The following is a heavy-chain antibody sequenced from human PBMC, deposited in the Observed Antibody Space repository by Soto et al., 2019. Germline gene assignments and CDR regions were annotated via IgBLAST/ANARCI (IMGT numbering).Heavy chain of an antibody. J-gene: IGHJ6*02. V-gene: IGHV5-10-1*01. CDR1: GYSFTSYW. Sequence: PGESLKISCKGSGYSFTSYWISWVRQMPGKGLEWMGRIDPSDSYTNYSPSFQGHVTISADKSISTAYLQWSSLKASDTDMYYCATSYCGGDCYSEGTDNYYYYGMDVWGQGTTVTVSS. CDR2: IDPSDSYT. CDR3: ATSYCGGDCYSEGTDNYYYYGMDV. D-gene: IGHD2-21*02.